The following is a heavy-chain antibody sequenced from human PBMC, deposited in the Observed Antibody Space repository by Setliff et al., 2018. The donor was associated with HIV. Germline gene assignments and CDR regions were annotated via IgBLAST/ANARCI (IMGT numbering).Heavy chain of an antibody. J-gene: IGHJ6*03. CDR1: GYTFSDYN. D-gene: IGHD3-9*01. CDR3: ARIDPTAYHYHMDV. V-gene: IGHV1-2*02. Sequence: ASVKVSCKAAGYTFSDYNIHWMRQAPGQAFEWMGWMHPNTGATSYAQKFQGRVSMTRDMSISTDYMELARLRSDDSAVYYCARIDPTAYHYHMDVWGKGTTVTVSS. CDR2: MHPNTGAT.